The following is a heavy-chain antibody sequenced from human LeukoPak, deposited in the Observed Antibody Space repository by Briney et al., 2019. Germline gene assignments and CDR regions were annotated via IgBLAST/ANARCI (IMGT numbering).Heavy chain of an antibody. Sequence: ASVKVSCKASGGTFSSYAISWVRQAPGQGLEWMGGIIPIFGTANYAQKFQGRVTITADKSTSTAYMELSSLRSEDTAVYYCARGGDANYYYYMDVWGKGTTVTVSS. D-gene: IGHD5-24*01. CDR3: ARGGDANYYYYMDV. V-gene: IGHV1-69*06. CDR2: IIPIFGTA. J-gene: IGHJ6*03. CDR1: GGTFSSYA.